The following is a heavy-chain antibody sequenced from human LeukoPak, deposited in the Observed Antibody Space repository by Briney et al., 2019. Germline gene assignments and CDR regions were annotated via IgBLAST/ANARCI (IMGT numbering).Heavy chain of an antibody. D-gene: IGHD2-21*01. V-gene: IGHV3-23*01. Sequence: GGSLRLSCAASGFTVSSNYMSWVRQAPGKGLEWVSAISGSGGSTYYADSVKGRFTISRDNSKNTLYLQMNSLRAEDTAVYYCAKSGSPYIPSYYYYYMDVWGKGTTVTVSS. J-gene: IGHJ6*03. CDR3: AKSGSPYIPSYYYYYMDV. CDR2: ISGSGGST. CDR1: GFTVSSNY.